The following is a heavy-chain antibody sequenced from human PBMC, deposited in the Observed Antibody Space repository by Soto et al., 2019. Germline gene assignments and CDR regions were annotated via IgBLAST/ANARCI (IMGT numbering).Heavy chain of an antibody. J-gene: IGHJ4*02. V-gene: IGHV2-5*01. D-gene: IGHD3-9*01. Sequence: QITLRESGPTLVKPTQTLRLTCTFSGFSLRTSGAGVGWIRQPPGKALEWLALIYWNGDKRYSPSLMNRLTITKDTSKNQVVLTVTNLDPVDTATYYCAHSARYYDTLSGYYYPLNFDFWGRGTLVTVSS. CDR2: IYWNGDK. CDR3: AHSARYYDTLSGYYYPLNFDF. CDR1: GFSLRTSGAG.